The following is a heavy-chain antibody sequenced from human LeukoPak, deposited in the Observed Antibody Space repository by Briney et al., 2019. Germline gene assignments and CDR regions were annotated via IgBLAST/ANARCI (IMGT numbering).Heavy chain of an antibody. D-gene: IGHD3-9*01. V-gene: IGHV3-30*03. CDR3: ARGARGYDILTGYYSNRYFDY. J-gene: IGHJ4*02. CDR2: ISYDGSNK. Sequence: GGSLRLSCAASGFTFSSYGMHWVRQAPGKGLEWVAVISYDGSNKYYADSVKGRFTISRDNSKNTLYLQMNSLRAEDTAVYYCARGARGYDILTGYYSNRYFDYWGQGTLVTVSS. CDR1: GFTFSSYG.